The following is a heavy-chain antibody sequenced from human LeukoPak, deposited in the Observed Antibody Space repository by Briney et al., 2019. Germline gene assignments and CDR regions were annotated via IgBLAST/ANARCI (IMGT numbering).Heavy chain of an antibody. CDR1: GFIFSSYA. CDR3: SKDL. Sequence: GCPCLSCAASGFIFSSYALSWVRQAPGKGLEWVSSIMVVGDSTYYADSVKGRFTISRDNSKNTLYLQMNSLRAEDTAVYYCSKDLWDKGNTVIVS. J-gene: IGHJ6*03. V-gene: IGHV3-23*01. CDR2: IMVVGDST.